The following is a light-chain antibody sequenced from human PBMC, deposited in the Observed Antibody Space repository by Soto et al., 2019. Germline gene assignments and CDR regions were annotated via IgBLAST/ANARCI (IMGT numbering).Light chain of an antibody. J-gene: IGKJ1*01. CDR2: DAS. CDR1: QSVSSN. V-gene: IGKV3-15*01. CDR3: QQYNNWPRA. Sequence: EIVMTQSPGTLSVSPGERGTLSCRASQSVSSNLAWYQQKPGQAPRLLMYDASTRATGIPARFSGSGSGTELTLTISSLQSEDFAVYYCQQYNNWPRAFGHGTKVEIQ.